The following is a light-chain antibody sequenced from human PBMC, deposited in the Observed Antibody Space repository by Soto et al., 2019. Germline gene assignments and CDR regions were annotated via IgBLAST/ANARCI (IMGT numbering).Light chain of an antibody. Sequence: EVVLTQSPATLSLSPGERATLSCRASQSVSRHLAWYQQKPGQAPRLLIYDASNRATGIPGRFSGSGSGTDFTLTISSLEPEDFAVYFCQQRSNGPAYTFGQGTRLDIK. CDR2: DAS. CDR1: QSVSRH. CDR3: QQRSNGPAYT. V-gene: IGKV3-11*01. J-gene: IGKJ2*01.